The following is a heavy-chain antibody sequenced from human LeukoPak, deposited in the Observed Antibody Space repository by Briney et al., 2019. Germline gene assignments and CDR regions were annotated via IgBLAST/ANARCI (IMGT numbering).Heavy chain of an antibody. J-gene: IGHJ6*03. CDR3: ARGYSSGWHYYYYYMDV. CDR1: GGSFSGYY. Sequence: PSETLSLTCAVYGGSFSGYYWSWIRQPPGKELEWIGEINHSGSTNYNPSLKSRVTISVDTSKNQFSLKLSSVTAADTAVYYCARGYSSGWHYYYYYMDVWGKGTTVTVSS. D-gene: IGHD6-19*01. V-gene: IGHV4-34*01. CDR2: INHSGST.